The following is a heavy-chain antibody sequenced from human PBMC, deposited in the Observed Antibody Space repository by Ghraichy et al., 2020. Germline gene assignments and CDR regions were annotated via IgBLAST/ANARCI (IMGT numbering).Heavy chain of an antibody. J-gene: IGHJ4*02. D-gene: IGHD3-9*01. V-gene: IGHV3-15*01. Sequence: LSLTCAASGIIFNNSWMNWVRQAPGKGLEWVGRINSNTTGGTTDYAAPVQGRFTISRDDSKNTLYLHMDSLKTEDTAVYYCSVDYVGRYFVWLVGDYWGQGNLVTVSS. CDR1: GIIFNNSW. CDR3: SVDYVGRYFVWLVGDY. CDR2: INSNTTGGTT.